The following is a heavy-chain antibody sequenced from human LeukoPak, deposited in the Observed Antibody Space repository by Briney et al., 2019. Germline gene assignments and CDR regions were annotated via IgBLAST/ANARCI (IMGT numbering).Heavy chain of an antibody. CDR3: AKESATSQIEY. D-gene: IGHD5-12*01. CDR2: IWYDGSTK. V-gene: IGHV3-33*06. CDR1: GFTFSNYG. J-gene: IGHJ4*02. Sequence: GRSLRLSCAASGFTFSNYGMHWVRQAPGRGLEWVAVIWYDGSTKYYADSVKGRFTISRDNSKNTLYLQMNSLGGEDTAVYYCAKESATSQIEYWGQGTLVTISS.